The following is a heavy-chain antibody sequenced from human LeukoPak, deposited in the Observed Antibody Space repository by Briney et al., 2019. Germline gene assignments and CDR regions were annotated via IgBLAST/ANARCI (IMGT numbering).Heavy chain of an antibody. D-gene: IGHD6-19*01. CDR2: IKTDGSST. CDR3: HPLAYISD. CDR1: GFTLSSQW. V-gene: IGHV3-74*01. J-gene: IGHJ4*02. Sequence: GGSLRLSCAVSGFTLSSQWMHWVRQAPGKGLVWVSLIKTDGSSTNYADSVKGRFTVSRDDAKNTLYLQMGSLRAEDTAMYYCHPLAYISDWGQGTLVTVSS.